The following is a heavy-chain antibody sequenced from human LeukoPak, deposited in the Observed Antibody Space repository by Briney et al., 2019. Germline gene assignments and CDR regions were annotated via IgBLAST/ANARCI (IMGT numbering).Heavy chain of an antibody. CDR1: GGSVSSGNYY. CDR2: IYYSGST. CDR3: AREKTCSSTSCYFFDY. Sequence: SETLSLTCTVSGGSVSSGNYYWSWIRQPPGKGLEWIGYIYYSGSTNYNPSLKSRVTISVNTSKNQFSLKLRSVTAADMAVYYCAREKTCSSTSCYFFDYWGQGTLVTVSS. V-gene: IGHV4-61*01. D-gene: IGHD2-2*01. J-gene: IGHJ4*02.